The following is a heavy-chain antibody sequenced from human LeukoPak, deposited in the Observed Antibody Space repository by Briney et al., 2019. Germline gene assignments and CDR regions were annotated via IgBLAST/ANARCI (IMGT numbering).Heavy chain of an antibody. V-gene: IGHV1-69*06. CDR2: IIPIFGTA. D-gene: IGHD6-19*01. J-gene: IGHJ6*03. CDR1: GGTFSSYA. CDR3: ARVLPIAVAGNYYHYYMDV. Sequence: ASVKVSCKASGGTFSSYAISWVRQAPGQGLEWMGGIIPIFGTANYAQKFQGRVTITADKSTSTAYMELSSLRSEDTAVYYCARVLPIAVAGNYYHYYMDVWGKGTTVTVSS.